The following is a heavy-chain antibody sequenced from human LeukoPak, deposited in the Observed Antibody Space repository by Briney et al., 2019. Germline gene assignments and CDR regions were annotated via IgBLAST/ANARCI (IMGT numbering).Heavy chain of an antibody. CDR2: INHSGST. D-gene: IGHD5-24*01. Sequence: PSETLSLTCAVYGGSFSGYYWSWIRQPPGKGLEWIGEINHSGSTNYNPSLKSRVTISVDTSKNQFSLKLSSVTAADTAVYYCARAVEMATKYYFDYWSQGTLVTVSS. CDR3: ARAVEMATKYYFDY. J-gene: IGHJ4*02. CDR1: GGSFSGYY. V-gene: IGHV4-34*01.